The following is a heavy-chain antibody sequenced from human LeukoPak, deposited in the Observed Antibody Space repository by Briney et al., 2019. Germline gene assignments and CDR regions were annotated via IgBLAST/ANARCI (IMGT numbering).Heavy chain of an antibody. CDR2: FNPENGNT. CDR1: GYSFVGYG. V-gene: IGHV1-18*01. Sequence: ASVKVSCKASGYSFVGYGITWVRQAPGQGLEWMGWFNPENGNTNYAQKVQGRVTMTADTSTSTAYMELRSLTSDDTAVYYCARESYCSTSSCQHDYWGQGTLVTVSS. CDR3: ARESYCSTSSCQHDY. J-gene: IGHJ4*02. D-gene: IGHD2-2*01.